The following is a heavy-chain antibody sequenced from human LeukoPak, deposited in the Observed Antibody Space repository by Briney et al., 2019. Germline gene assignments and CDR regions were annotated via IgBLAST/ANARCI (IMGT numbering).Heavy chain of an antibody. Sequence: ESGPALVKPTQTLTLTCTFSGFSLSTSGMCVSWIRQPPGKALEWLARIDWDDDKYYSTSLKTRLTISKDTSKNQVVLTMTNMDPVDTATYYCARIIVDTASGWGIDYWGQGTLVTVSS. D-gene: IGHD5-18*01. CDR2: IDWDDDK. CDR1: GFSLSTSGMC. CDR3: ARIIVDTASGWGIDY. V-gene: IGHV2-70*11. J-gene: IGHJ4*02.